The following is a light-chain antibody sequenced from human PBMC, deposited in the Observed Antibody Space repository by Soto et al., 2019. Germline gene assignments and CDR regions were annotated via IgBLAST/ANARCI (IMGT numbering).Light chain of an antibody. J-gene: IGKJ1*01. CDR3: QQYGSSGT. CDR1: QSVSSK. Sequence: EIVMTQSPATLSLSPGQRATLSCRASQSVSSKLAWYQQRPGQAPRLLIYSASTRATGIPARFSGSGSGTEFNLTISSLEPEDFAVYYCQQYGSSGTFGQGTKVDIK. CDR2: SAS. V-gene: IGKV3-15*01.